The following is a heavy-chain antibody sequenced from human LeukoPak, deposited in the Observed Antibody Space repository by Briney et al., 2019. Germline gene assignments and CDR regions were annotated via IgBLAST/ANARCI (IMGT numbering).Heavy chain of an antibody. J-gene: IGHJ4*02. CDR2: IYYSGST. D-gene: IGHD2-15*01. CDR1: GGSISSYY. Sequence: SETLSLTCTVSGGSISSYYWSWIRQPPGKGLEWIGYIYYSGSTNYNPSLKSRVIISVDTSKNQFSLKLSSVTAADTAVYYCARAARVWSLSVGARFDYWGQGTLVTVSS. CDR3: ARAARVWSLSVGARFDY. V-gene: IGHV4-59*01.